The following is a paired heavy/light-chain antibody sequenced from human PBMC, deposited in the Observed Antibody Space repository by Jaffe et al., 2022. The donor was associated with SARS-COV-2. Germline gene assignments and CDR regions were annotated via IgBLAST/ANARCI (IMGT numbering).Light chain of an antibody. V-gene: IGKV3-20*01. Sequence: EIVLTQSPGTLSLSPGERATLSCRASQSVSSNYLAWYLQKPGQATRLLIYDASSRATGIPDRFSGSGSGTDFTLTISRLEPEDFAVYYCQQYGSSPWAFGQGTKVEIK. J-gene: IGKJ1*01. CDR3: QQYGSSPWA. CDR2: DAS. CDR1: QSVSSNY.
Heavy chain of an antibody. Sequence: EVQLLESGGSLIQPGGSLTLSCAASGFTFSSCGMSWVRQAPGEGLEWVSTIWSTGDPTYYADSVKGRFTISRDNSKNTLYLQMNSLRVEDTAVYYCATRAGSGTRPWGQGTLVTVSS. CDR2: IWSTGDPT. J-gene: IGHJ4*02. CDR1: GFTFSSCG. D-gene: IGHD3-10*01. CDR3: ATRAGSGTRP. V-gene: IGHV3-23*01.